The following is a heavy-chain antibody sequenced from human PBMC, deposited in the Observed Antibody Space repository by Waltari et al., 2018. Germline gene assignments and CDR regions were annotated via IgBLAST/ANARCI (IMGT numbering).Heavy chain of an antibody. J-gene: IGHJ3*02. CDR3: ARDPGSSIFGVVIAVAFDI. CDR2: LNPSNGGT. V-gene: IGHV1-2*02. CDR1: GYTFTDYY. D-gene: IGHD3-3*01. Sequence: QVQLVQSGAEVKKPGASVKVSCKASGYTFTDYYLHWVRQAPGQGLEWMGWLNPSNGGTNYEQKFQDRVTMTRDTSISTAYLELSGLRSDDTALYYCARDPGSSIFGVVIAVAFDIWGQGTMVTVSS.